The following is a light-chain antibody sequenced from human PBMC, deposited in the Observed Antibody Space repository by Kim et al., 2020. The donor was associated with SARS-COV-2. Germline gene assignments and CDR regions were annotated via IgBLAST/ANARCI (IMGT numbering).Light chain of an antibody. Sequence: QLVLTQSPSASASLGASVKLTCTLSSGHSSYAIAWHQQQPEKGPRYLMNVNSDGSHSKGHGIPDRFSGSSSGAERYLSISSVQSEDEADYYCQTWGTGIGVFGGGTKVTVL. CDR3: QTWGTGIGV. CDR1: SGHSSYA. V-gene: IGLV4-69*01. J-gene: IGLJ3*02. CDR2: VNSDGSH.